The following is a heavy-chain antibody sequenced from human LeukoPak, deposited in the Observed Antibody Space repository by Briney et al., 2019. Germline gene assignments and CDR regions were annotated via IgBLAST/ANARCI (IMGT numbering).Heavy chain of an antibody. CDR2: ISYDGSNK. J-gene: IGHJ6*02. CDR1: GFTFSSYA. Sequence: GGSLRLSCAASGFTFSSYAMHWVRQAPGKGLEWVAVISYDGSNKYYADSVKGRFTISRDNSKNTLYLQMNSLRAEDTAVYYCATSSQSWFGELLARGYYYGMDVWGQGTTVTVSS. V-gene: IGHV3-30-3*01. CDR3: ATSSQSWFGELLARGYYYGMDV. D-gene: IGHD3-10*01.